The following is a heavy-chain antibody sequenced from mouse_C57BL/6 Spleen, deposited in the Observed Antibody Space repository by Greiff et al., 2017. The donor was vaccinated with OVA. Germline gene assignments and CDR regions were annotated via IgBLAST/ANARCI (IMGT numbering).Heavy chain of an antibody. CDR3: TTNYSSYPLAY. V-gene: IGHV14-4*01. CDR2: IDPENGDT. CDR1: GFNIKDDY. Sequence: DVKLQESGAELVRPGASVKLSCTASGFNIKDDYMHWVKQRPEQGLEWIGWIDPENGDTEYASKFQGKATITADTSSNTAYLHLSSLTSEAAAVYDCTTNYSSYPLAYWGQGTLVTVSA. D-gene: IGHD2-5*01. J-gene: IGHJ3*01.